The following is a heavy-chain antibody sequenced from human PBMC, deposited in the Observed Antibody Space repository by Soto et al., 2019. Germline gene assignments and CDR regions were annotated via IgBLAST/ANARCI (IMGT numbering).Heavy chain of an antibody. Sequence: GSLRLSCAASGFTFSSYAMGWVRRAPGKGLEWVSGISGSGRITKYADSVKGRFIISRDNFKNTLFLQMNSLRAEDTAVYYCAKDVHYDIVTGIEYFHHWAQGTLVTVSS. D-gene: IGHD3-9*01. CDR2: ISGSGRIT. J-gene: IGHJ1*01. CDR1: GFTFSSYA. V-gene: IGHV3-23*01. CDR3: AKDVHYDIVTGIEYFHH.